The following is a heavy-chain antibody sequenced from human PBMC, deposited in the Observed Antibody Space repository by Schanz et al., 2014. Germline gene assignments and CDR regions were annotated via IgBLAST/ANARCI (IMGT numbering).Heavy chain of an antibody. V-gene: IGHV4-39*02. D-gene: IGHD3-10*01. Sequence: QLQLQESGPGLVKPSETLSLTCTVSGDSIRSSSYYWDWIRQTPGKGLEWIGTIFYTGITYYNPSVKSRVTMSVEPSNNQFSLNLSSVTAADTAVYYCARETTTVTRGVTGFDYWGPGILVAVSS. CDR3: ARETTTVTRGVTGFDY. CDR1: GDSIRSSSYY. J-gene: IGHJ4*02. CDR2: IFYTGIT.